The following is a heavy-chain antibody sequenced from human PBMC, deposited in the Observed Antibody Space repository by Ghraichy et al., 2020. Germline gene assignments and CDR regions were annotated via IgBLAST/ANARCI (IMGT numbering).Heavy chain of an antibody. J-gene: IGHJ4*02. Sequence: GGSLRLSCAASGFTVTTNYMSWVRLAPGKGLEWVSLIYTGDKTYYTDSVKGRFTISRDNSKSTVYLQMNSLRAEDTAVYYCAIGTSWSSYYFDYWGQGTLVTVSS. CDR3: AIGTSWSSYYFDY. CDR1: GFTVTTNY. V-gene: IGHV3-66*01. CDR2: IYTGDKT. D-gene: IGHD6-13*01.